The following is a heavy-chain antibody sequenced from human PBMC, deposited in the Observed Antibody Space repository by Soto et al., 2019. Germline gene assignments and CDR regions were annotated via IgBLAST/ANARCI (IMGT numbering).Heavy chain of an antibody. CDR1: GYAFTTYG. Sequence: QDHLVQSGAEVKKPGASVKVSCKGSGYAFTTYGITWVRQAPGQGLERMGWISAHNGNTNYAQKLQGRVTVTRDTSTSTAYKELRSLRSDDTAVYYCARGRYGDYWGQGALVTVSS. D-gene: IGHD1-1*01. CDR3: ARGRYGDY. V-gene: IGHV1-18*01. J-gene: IGHJ4*02. CDR2: ISAHNGNT.